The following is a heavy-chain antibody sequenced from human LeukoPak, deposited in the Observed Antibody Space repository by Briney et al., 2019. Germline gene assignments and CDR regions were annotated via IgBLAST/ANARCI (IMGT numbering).Heavy chain of an antibody. CDR2: INPNRGGT. CDR3: ARDTPIAAAGTAFDP. D-gene: IGHD6-13*01. V-gene: IGHV1-2*02. J-gene: IGHJ5*02. CDR1: VYTFTVYY. Sequence: ASVNVSCKASVYTFTVYYMHWVRQAPGQGLEWIGWINPNRGGTNYAQKFHGRVTMTRDTSISTAHIALSRLRSGDPAVYYCARDTPIAAAGTAFDPWGQGTLVTVSS.